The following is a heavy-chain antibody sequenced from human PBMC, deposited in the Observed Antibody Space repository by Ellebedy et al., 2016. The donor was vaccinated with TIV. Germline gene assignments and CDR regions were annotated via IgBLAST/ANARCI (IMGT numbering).Heavy chain of an antibody. J-gene: IGHJ4*02. CDR2: ISGGGDST. CDR3: AKGTSSGFNYDRVGAEF. Sequence: GESLKISCAASGFTFSSFAMHWVRQAPGKGLEWLSVISGGGDSTYHADSVKGRFTNTRDNSKNKLYLQMDRLRAEDTAVYYCAKGTSSGFNYDRVGAEFWGQGALVTVSS. CDR1: GFTFSSFA. V-gene: IGHV3-23*01. D-gene: IGHD3-22*01.